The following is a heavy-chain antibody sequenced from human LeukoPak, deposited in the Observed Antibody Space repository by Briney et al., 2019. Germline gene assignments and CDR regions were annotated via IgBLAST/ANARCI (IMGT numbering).Heavy chain of an antibody. CDR2: INHSGST. CDR1: GGSFSGYY. V-gene: IGHV4-34*01. D-gene: IGHD3-22*01. J-gene: IGHJ3*02. CDR3: AREDRGVVVITTLDAFDI. Sequence: SETLSHTCAVYGGSFSGYYWSWIRQPPGKGLEWIGEINHSGSTNYNPSLKSRVTISVDTSKNQFSLKLSSVTAADTAVYYCAREDRGVVVITTLDAFDIWGQGTMVTVSS.